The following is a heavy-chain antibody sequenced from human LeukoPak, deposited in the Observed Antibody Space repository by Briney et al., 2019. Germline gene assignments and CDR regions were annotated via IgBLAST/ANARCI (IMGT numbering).Heavy chain of an antibody. CDR1: GGTFSSYA. CDR3: ARTRRLVANSEGYFDY. V-gene: IGHV1-69*13. J-gene: IGHJ4*02. Sequence: GASVKVSCKASGGTFSSYAISWVRQAPGQGLEWMGGIIPIFGTANYAQKFQGRVTITADESTSTAYMELSSLRSEDTAVYYCARTRRLVANSEGYFDYWGQGTLVTVSS. D-gene: IGHD2-15*01. CDR2: IIPIFGTA.